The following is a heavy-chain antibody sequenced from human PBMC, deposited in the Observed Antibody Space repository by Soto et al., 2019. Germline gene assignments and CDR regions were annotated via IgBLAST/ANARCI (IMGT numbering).Heavy chain of an antibody. CDR3: TRDYDSSLSHAYEI. CDR2: IRNKAYGGTP. D-gene: IGHD3-22*01. CDR1: GFTFGDYA. J-gene: IGHJ3*02. V-gene: IGHV3-49*03. Sequence: GGSLRLSCTSSGFTFGDYALGWFRQAPGKGLEWVGFIRNKAYGGTPEYAASVRGRFTISRDDSKTIVYLQMDNLKTEDTAVYYCTRDYDSSLSHAYEIWGQGTMVTVSS.